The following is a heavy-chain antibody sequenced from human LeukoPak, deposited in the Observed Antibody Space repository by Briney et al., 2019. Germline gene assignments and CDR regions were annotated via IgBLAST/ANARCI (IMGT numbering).Heavy chain of an antibody. Sequence: SVKVSCKASVGTFSSYAISWVRQAPGQGLEWMGRMIPIFGTANYAQQFQGRVTTTADKSTSTAYMQMISLISEDTAVYYCARSTLLIAAAGGGWFDPWGEGTLVTVSS. CDR3: ARSTLLIAAAGGGWFDP. D-gene: IGHD6-13*01. V-gene: IGHV1-69*06. J-gene: IGHJ5*02. CDR1: VGTFSSYA. CDR2: MIPIFGTA.